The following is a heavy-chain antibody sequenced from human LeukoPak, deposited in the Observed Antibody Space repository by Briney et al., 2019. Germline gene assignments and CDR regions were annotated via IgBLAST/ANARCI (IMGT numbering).Heavy chain of an antibody. CDR2: ISDGGSRT. CDR1: GFVFSSQD. Sequence: GGSLRLSCAASGFVFSSQDMGWVRQAPGKGLEWVSAISDGGSRTYYADSVKGRFTISRDNSKNTLHLQMNSLRAEDTDVYYCAKDARRSSGWYFFDHWGQGTLVTVSS. V-gene: IGHV3-23*01. CDR3: AKDARRSSGWYFFDH. D-gene: IGHD6-19*01. J-gene: IGHJ4*02.